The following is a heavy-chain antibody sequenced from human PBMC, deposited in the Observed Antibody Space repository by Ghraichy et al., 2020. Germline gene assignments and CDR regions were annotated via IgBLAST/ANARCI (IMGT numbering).Heavy chain of an antibody. V-gene: IGHV3-7*04. J-gene: IGHJ4*02. CDR1: GFTFNTYY. D-gene: IGHD5-18*01. Sequence: GGSPRLSCAASGFTFNTYYMTWVRQAPGKGLEWVANIKQDGSERYYADSVKGRFTISRDNAKDSVYLQMSSLRAEDTAVYFCGRGGYIYGSNPVDYWGQGTQVTVSS. CDR3: GRGGYIYGSNPVDY. CDR2: IKQDGSER.